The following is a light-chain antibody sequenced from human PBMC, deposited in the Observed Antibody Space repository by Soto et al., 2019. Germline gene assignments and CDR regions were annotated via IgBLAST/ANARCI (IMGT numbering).Light chain of an antibody. CDR2: DVT. V-gene: IGLV2-11*01. CDR3: CSYAGSYTWV. Sequence: QSALTQPRSVSASPGQSVAISCTGTSSDVGGYNYVSWYQQHPGKAPKLMIYDVTKRPSGVPDRFSGSKSGNTASLTISGLQAEDEADYYCCSYAGSYTWVFGGGTKLPVL. CDR1: SSDVGGYNY. J-gene: IGLJ3*02.